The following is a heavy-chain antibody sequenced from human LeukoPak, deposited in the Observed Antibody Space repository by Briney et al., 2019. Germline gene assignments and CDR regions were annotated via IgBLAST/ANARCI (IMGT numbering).Heavy chain of an antibody. CDR3: ARGYSSSWNGGDFDY. Sequence: INHSGRTNSNPSLKTPVTISVDTSKHQFSLKLSSVTAADTAVYYCARGYSSSWNGGDFDYWGQGTLVTVSS. D-gene: IGHD6-13*01. CDR2: INHSGRT. J-gene: IGHJ4*02. V-gene: IGHV4-34*01.